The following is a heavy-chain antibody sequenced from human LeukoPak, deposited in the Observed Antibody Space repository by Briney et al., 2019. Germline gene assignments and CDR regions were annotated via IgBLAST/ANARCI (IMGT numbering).Heavy chain of an antibody. Sequence: PSETLSLTCTVSGGSISSSSAYWGWIRQPPGKGLEWIGSIYYSKNTYYNPSLKSRVTISLETSKNQFSLRLSSVTAADTAVYYCARRVAVTGIYCFDLWGQGTPVTVSS. CDR1: GGSISSSSAY. CDR2: IYYSKNT. J-gene: IGHJ4*02. CDR3: ARRVAVTGIYCFDL. V-gene: IGHV4-39*07. D-gene: IGHD6-19*01.